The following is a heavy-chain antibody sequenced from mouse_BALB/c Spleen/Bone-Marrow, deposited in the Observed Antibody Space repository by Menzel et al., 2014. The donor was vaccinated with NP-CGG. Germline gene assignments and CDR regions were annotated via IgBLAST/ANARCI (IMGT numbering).Heavy chain of an antibody. CDR1: GFTFSSYD. Sequence: VHVKQSGGVLVQPGGSLKLSCAASGFTFSSYDMSWVRRTPDKRLELVATINTNGGTTYYPDSVKGRFTISRDNAKSTLYLQMSSLKSADTAIYYCARNRYDWFAYWGQGTLVTVSA. J-gene: IGHJ3*01. CDR2: INTNGGTT. D-gene: IGHD2-14*01. V-gene: IGHV5-6-3*01. CDR3: ARNRYDWFAY.